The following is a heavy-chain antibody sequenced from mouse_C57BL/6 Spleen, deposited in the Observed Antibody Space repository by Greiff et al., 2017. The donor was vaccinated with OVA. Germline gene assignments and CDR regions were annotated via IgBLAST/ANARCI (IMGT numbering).Heavy chain of an antibody. CDR2: IYPGSGST. CDR3: ARKDSISAWFAY. Sequence: QVQLQQSGAELVKPGASVKMSCKASGYTFTSYWITWVKQRPGQGLEWIGDIYPGSGSTNYNEKFKSKATLTVDTSSSTAYMQLSSLTSEDSAVYYCARKDSISAWFAYWGQGTLVTVSA. V-gene: IGHV1-55*01. J-gene: IGHJ3*01. D-gene: IGHD2-10*02. CDR1: GYTFTSYW.